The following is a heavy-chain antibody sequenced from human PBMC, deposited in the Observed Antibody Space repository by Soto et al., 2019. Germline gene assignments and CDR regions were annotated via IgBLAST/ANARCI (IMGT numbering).Heavy chain of an antibody. CDR3: AKADGQQWLIPHLDN. CDR2: ISCCGGSA. V-gene: IGHV3-23*01. D-gene: IGHD6-19*01. J-gene: IGHJ4*02. CDR1: GFNFKKFA. Sequence: EVQLLESGGGVVQPGGSLRLSCVASGFNFKKFAMAWVRQAAGEGLEWVSGISCCGGSASYADSVKGRFSIASDDSKNTASLQLNSLRVEDTAEYYCAKADGQQWLIPHLDNWGQGTLVTVS.